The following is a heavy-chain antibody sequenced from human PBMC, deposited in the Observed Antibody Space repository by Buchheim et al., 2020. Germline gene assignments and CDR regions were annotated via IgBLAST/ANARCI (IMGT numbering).Heavy chain of an antibody. V-gene: IGHV3-7*01. CDR1: GFTFSSHW. CDR2: IKQGGSGK. J-gene: IGHJ6*02. CDR3: GRDMDV. Sequence: EVQLVESGGGLVQPGGSLRLSCAASGFTFSSHWMSWVRQAPGKGLEWVANIKQGGSGKYYVDSVKGRFTISRDDAKSSVFFQMNSLRLKDTAVYYCGRDMDVWGQG.